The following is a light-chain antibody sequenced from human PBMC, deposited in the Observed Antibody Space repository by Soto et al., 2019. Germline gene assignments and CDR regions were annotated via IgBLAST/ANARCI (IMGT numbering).Light chain of an antibody. CDR1: QSVSSH. J-gene: IGKJ1*01. Sequence: EVVGTQSPANLSVSPGERATISCRASQSVSSHLAWYQQKPGQAPRLLIYGASTRATGIPARFSGSGSGTKFTLTISSLQSEDFGVYYCQQYSDWPPWTFGQGTNVEIK. CDR3: QQYSDWPPWT. CDR2: GAS. V-gene: IGKV3-15*01.